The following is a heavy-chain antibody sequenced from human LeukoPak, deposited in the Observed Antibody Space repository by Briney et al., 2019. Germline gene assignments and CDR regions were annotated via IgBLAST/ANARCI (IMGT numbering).Heavy chain of an antibody. CDR2: VYYSGST. J-gene: IGHJ4*02. D-gene: IGHD3-3*01. CDR1: GGSISSYY. V-gene: IGHV4-59*08. CDR3: ARHDPTEDFGVVSPRYYFDY. Sequence: SETLSLTCTVSGGSISSYYWSWIRQPPGKGLEWIGYVYYSGSTNYNPSLKSRVTISVDTSKNQFSLKLSSVTAADTAVYYCARHDPTEDFGVVSPRYYFDYWGQGTLVTVSS.